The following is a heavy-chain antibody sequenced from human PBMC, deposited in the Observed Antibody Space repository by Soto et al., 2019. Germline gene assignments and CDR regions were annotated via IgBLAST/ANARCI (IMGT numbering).Heavy chain of an antibody. CDR2: IIPIFGTA. CDR1: GGTFSSYS. D-gene: IGHD1-26*01. J-gene: IGHJ4*02. V-gene: IGHV1-69*01. Sequence: QVQLVQSGAEVKKPGYSVKVSCKASGGTFSSYSINWVRQAPGQGLEWMGEIIPIFGTANYAQKFQSRVTITADESTSTAYMELSSMRSEDTAVYYCARDGGRHSGGIDYCGQGTLVTVSS. CDR3: ARDGGRHSGGIDY.